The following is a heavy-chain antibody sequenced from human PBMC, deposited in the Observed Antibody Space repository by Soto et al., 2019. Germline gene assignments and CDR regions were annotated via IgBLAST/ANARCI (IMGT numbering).Heavy chain of an antibody. D-gene: IGHD1-26*01. Sequence: ASVKGSRKASGYTFPRYYMHRVGQAPGQGLEWMGWINPNSGGTNYAQKFQGWVTMTRDTSISTAYMELSRLRSDDTAVYYCARGHSASYQRLDAFDIWGQGTMVTVSS. J-gene: IGHJ3*02. CDR3: ARGHSASYQRLDAFDI. CDR1: GYTFPRYY. V-gene: IGHV1-2*04. CDR2: INPNSGGT.